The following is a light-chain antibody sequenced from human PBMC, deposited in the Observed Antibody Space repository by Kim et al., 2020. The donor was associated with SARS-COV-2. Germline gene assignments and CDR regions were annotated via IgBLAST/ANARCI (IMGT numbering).Light chain of an antibody. CDR3: YSRHSSGYYWM. J-gene: IGLJ3*02. CDR2: AKN. Sequence: WGPTARITCQGDSFRSCYASWYQQKPGQAPVLVIYAKNNRSSGIPDRFSGSNSGNTASLTITGAQGEDEADYYCYSRHSSGYYWMFGGGTQLTVL. CDR1: SFRSCY. V-gene: IGLV3-19*01.